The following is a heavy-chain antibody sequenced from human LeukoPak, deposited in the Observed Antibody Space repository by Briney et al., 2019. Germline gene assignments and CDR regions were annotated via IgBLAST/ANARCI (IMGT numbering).Heavy chain of an antibody. CDR3: AREVVPAARANWFDP. CDR2: ISWNSGSI. CDR1: GFTFDDYA. V-gene: IGHV3-9*01. J-gene: IGHJ5*02. Sequence: XASGFTFDDYAMHWVRQAPGKGLEWVSGISWNSGSIDYADSVKGRFTISRDNAKNSLYLQMNSLRAEDTALYYCAREVVPAARANWFDPWGQGTLVTVSS. D-gene: IGHD2-2*01.